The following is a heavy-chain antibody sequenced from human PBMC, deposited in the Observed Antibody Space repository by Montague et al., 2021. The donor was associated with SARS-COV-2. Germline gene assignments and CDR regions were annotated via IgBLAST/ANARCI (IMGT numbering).Heavy chain of an antibody. CDR1: GDSVSSNSAA. J-gene: IGHJ6*02. CDR3: ARGIWFGELLTGYYYYGMDV. D-gene: IGHD3-10*01. Sequence: CAISGDSVSSNSAAWNWIRQSPSRGLEWLGRTYYRSKWYNDYAVSVKSRITINPDTSKNQFPPQLNSVTPEDTAVYYCARGIWFGELLTGYYYYGMDVWGQGTTVTVSS. CDR2: TYYRSKWYN. V-gene: IGHV6-1*01.